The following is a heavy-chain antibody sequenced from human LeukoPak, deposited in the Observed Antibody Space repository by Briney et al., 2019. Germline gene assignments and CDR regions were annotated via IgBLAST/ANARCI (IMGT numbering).Heavy chain of an antibody. D-gene: IGHD5-24*01. J-gene: IGHJ1*01. CDR1: GFTFSSYW. CDR2: INSDGSST. Sequence: PGGSLRLSCAPSGFTFSSYWMHWVRQVPGKGLLWVSRINSDGSSTSYADSVKGRFTISRDNAKNTLYLQMNSLRAEDTAVYYCAKGSRDGYNTFQHWGQGTLVTVSS. V-gene: IGHV3-74*01. CDR3: AKGSRDGYNTFQH.